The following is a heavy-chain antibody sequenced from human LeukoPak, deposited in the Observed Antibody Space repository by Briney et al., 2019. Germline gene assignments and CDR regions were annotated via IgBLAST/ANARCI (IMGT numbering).Heavy chain of an antibody. CDR3: ARVVAGTEIDY. CDR2: IYYSGST. CDR1: GGSISSYY. Sequence: SETLSLTCTVSGGSISSYYWSWIRQPPGKGLEWIGYIYYSGSTNYNPSLKSRVTISVDTSKNQFSLKLSSVTAADTAVYYCARVVAGTEIDYWGQGTLVTVSS. D-gene: IGHD6-19*01. J-gene: IGHJ4*02. V-gene: IGHV4-59*01.